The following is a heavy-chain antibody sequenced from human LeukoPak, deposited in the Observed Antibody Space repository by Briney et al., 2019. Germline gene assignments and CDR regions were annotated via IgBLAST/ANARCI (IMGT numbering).Heavy chain of an antibody. Sequence: PGGSLRLSCAASGFTFSSYSMNWVRQAPGKGLEWVSSISSSSSYIYYADSVKGRFTISRDNAKNSLYLQMNSLRAEDTAVYYCARDRATVRPYGMDVWGQGTTVTVSS. J-gene: IGHJ6*02. CDR2: ISSSSSYI. D-gene: IGHD4-11*01. CDR1: GFTFSSYS. V-gene: IGHV3-21*01. CDR3: ARDRATVRPYGMDV.